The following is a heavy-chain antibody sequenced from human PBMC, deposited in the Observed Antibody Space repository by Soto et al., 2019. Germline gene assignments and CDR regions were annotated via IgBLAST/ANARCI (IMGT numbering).Heavy chain of an antibody. D-gene: IGHD4-17*01. CDR2: INPNSGGT. CDR1: GYTFTGYY. J-gene: IGHJ6*02. CDR3: ARERTSTVRTYNYFGMDD. Sequence: ASVKVSCKASGYTFTGYYIHWVRQAPGQGLEWMGWINPNSGGTNYAQKFQGWVTMTRDTSISTAYMALSSLTSDDTAVYYCARERTSTVRTYNYFGMDDWGQGTMVTVSS. V-gene: IGHV1-2*04.